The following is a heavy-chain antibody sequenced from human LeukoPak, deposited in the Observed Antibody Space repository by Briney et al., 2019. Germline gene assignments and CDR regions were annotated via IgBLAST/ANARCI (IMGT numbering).Heavy chain of an antibody. D-gene: IGHD3-9*01. J-gene: IGHJ4*02. CDR2: LNPNSGNT. V-gene: IGHV1-2*02. CDR3: ARVESFSLTSFDY. CDR1: GYTFIGYY. Sequence: ASVKVSCTPSGYTFIGYYMHWVRQAPGQGLEWMGGLNPNSGNTHYAQTFKGRVTITGDTSINTAYMEMREPKSDETACYYCARVESFSLTSFDYRGQGALVT.